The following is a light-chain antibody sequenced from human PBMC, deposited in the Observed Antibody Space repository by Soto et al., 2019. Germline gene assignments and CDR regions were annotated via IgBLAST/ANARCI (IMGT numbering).Light chain of an antibody. CDR2: GAS. J-gene: IGKJ2*01. CDR1: QSVSSSD. CDR3: QQYPGYT. V-gene: IGKV3-20*01. Sequence: EIVLTQSPGTLSLSPGERATLSCRASQSVSSSDLAWYQQKPGQAPRLLIYGASSRATGIPARFSGSGSGTYFTLTISRLEPEDFAVYYCQQYPGYTFGQGTKLEIK.